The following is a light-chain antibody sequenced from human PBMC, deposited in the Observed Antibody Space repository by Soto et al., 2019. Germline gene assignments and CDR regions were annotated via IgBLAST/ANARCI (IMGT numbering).Light chain of an antibody. Sequence: EIVMTQSPATLSVSPGERATLSCRASQSVGSDLAWYQQKPGQAPRLLIYGASTRATSIAARFSGSGSGTEFTLTITSLQSEDFAVYYCQQYNSWPPTFGGGTKVEIK. CDR3: QQYNSWPPT. V-gene: IGKV3-15*01. CDR1: QSVGSD. CDR2: GAS. J-gene: IGKJ4*01.